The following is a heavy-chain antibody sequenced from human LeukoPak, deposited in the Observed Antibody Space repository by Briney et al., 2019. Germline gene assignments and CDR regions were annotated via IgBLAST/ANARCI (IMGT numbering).Heavy chain of an antibody. CDR3: ARERDSSGYILAY. Sequence: GGSLRLSCAASGFTFDDYAMHWVRQGPGKGLEWVSLISGDGGITYYADSVKGRFTVSRDNSKNTVYLQMNSLRAEDTAIYYCARERDSSGYILAYWGQGTLVTVSS. CDR1: GFTFDDYA. J-gene: IGHJ4*02. CDR2: ISGDGGIT. V-gene: IGHV3-43*02. D-gene: IGHD3-22*01.